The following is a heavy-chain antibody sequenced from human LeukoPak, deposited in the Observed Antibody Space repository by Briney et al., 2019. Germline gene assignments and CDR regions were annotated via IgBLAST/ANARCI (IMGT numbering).Heavy chain of an antibody. CDR3: AREIDLSAAARD. Sequence: GGSLRLSCAASGFTFSSYSRNWVRQAPGEGLEWISSISSSSSYIYYADSVKGRFTVSRDNAKNSLYLQMNSLRAEDTAVYYCAREIDLSAAARDWGQGNLVTVSS. CDR1: GFTFSSYS. D-gene: IGHD6-25*01. V-gene: IGHV3-21*01. J-gene: IGHJ4*02. CDR2: ISSSSSYI.